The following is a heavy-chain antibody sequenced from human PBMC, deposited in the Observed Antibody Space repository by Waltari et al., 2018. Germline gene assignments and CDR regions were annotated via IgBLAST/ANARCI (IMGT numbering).Heavy chain of an antibody. Sequence: QVQLQESGPGPVKPSETLSLTCAVSGYSISRAYYWGWIRQPPGKGLEWIGSIYHSGRTYYNPSLKSRVTISVDTSKNQFSLKLSSVTAADTAVYYCARTPNYYDSSGQFDYWGQGTLVTVSS. CDR2: IYHSGRT. J-gene: IGHJ4*02. V-gene: IGHV4-38-2*01. CDR1: GYSISRAYY. D-gene: IGHD3-22*01. CDR3: ARTPNYYDSSGQFDY.